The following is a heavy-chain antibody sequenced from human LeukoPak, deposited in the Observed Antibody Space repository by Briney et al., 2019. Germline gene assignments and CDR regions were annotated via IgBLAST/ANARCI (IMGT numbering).Heavy chain of an antibody. V-gene: IGHV3-11*01. CDR2: ISSSGSTI. CDR1: GFTFSDSY. Sequence: GGSLRLSCAASGFTFSDSYMSWIRQAQGKGLEYISYISSSGSTIYYADSVKGRFTLSRDNAKNSLSLEMNSLRAEDTAVYYCARGKYSFDYWGQGTLVTVSS. CDR3: ARGKYSFDY. J-gene: IGHJ4*02.